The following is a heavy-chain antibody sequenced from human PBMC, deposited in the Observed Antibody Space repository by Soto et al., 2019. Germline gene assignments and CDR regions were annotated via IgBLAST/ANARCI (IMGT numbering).Heavy chain of an antibody. CDR3: ARDGHCISTSCYYYYGMDV. Sequence: QVQLVESGGGVVQPGRSLRLSCAASGFTFSSYAMHWVRQAPGKGLEWVAVISYDGSNKYYADSVKGRFTISRDNSKNTLYLQMNSLRAEDTAVYYCARDGHCISTSCYYYYGMDVW. D-gene: IGHD2-2*01. CDR2: ISYDGSNK. J-gene: IGHJ6*01. CDR1: GFTFSSYA. V-gene: IGHV3-30-3*01.